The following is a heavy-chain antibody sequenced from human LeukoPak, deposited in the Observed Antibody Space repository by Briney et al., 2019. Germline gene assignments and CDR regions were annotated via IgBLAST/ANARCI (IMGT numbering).Heavy chain of an antibody. CDR2: ISAYNGNT. Sequence: GASVKVSCKASGGTFSSYAISWVRQAPGQGLEWMGWISAYNGNTKYEQKLQGRLTMTTDIYTNTAYMELRSLRSDDTAVYYCARDVSSWYLDYWGQGTLVTVSS. J-gene: IGHJ4*02. D-gene: IGHD6-13*01. V-gene: IGHV1-18*01. CDR3: ARDVSSWYLDY. CDR1: GGTFSSYA.